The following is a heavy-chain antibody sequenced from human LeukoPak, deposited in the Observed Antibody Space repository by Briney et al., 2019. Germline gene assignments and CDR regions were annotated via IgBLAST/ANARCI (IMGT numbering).Heavy chain of an antibody. CDR1: GLTFTRYD. CDR2: IKSKTDGGTT. J-gene: IGHJ4*02. D-gene: IGHD1-26*01. V-gene: IGHV3-15*01. CDR3: ARDSPVATW. Sequence: KTGGSLRLSCATSGLTFTRYDMHWVRQAPGKGLEWVGRIKSKTDGGTTDYAAPVKGRFTISRDDSKNTLYLQMDSLRADDTAKYYCARDSPVATWWGQGTLVTVSS.